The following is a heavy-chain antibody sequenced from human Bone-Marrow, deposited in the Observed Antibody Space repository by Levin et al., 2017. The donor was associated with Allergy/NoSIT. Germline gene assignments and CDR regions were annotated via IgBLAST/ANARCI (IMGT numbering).Heavy chain of an antibody. D-gene: IGHD4-17*01. CDR2: ISSSSTYT. Sequence: GESLKISCAASGFTFSSYSMNWVRQAPGEGLEWVSSISSSSTYTNYADSLKGRFTISRDNAKNSLYLQMNSLRAEDTAVYYCARGGSTVTTNAEYFQHWGQGTLVTVSS. CDR1: GFTFSSYS. V-gene: IGHV3-21*01. J-gene: IGHJ1*01. CDR3: ARGGSTVTTNAEYFQH.